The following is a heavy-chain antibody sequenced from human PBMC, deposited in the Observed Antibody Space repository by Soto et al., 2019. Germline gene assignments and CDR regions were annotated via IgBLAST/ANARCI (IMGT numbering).Heavy chain of an antibody. CDR1: GGTFTNYT. CDR3: AKAPTASAPFDY. D-gene: IGHD2-21*02. J-gene: IGHJ4*02. CDR2: IIPVLNMA. V-gene: IGHV1-69*02. Sequence: QVQLVQSGAEMKRPGSSVKVSCETSGGTFTNYTFNWVRQAPGQGLEWMGWIIPVLNMAKNAQKFQGRITLIADTSTSTVSLELRSLRSEDTAIYFCAKAPTASAPFDYWGQGTLVTVSS.